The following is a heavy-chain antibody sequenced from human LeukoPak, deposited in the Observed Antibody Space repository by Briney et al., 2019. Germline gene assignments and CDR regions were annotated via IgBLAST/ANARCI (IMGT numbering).Heavy chain of an antibody. J-gene: IGHJ6*03. CDR2: MNPNSGNT. D-gene: IGHD2-2*02. V-gene: IGHV1-8*01. CDR1: GYTFTSYD. Sequence: ASVKVSCKASGYTFTSYDINWVRQATGQGLEWMGWMNPNSGNTGYAQKFQGRVTMTRNTSISTAYMELSRLRSDDTAVYYCARGIIDCITTSCYIRSDYNYMDVWGKGTPVTVSS. CDR3: ARGIIDCITTSCYIRSDYNYMDV.